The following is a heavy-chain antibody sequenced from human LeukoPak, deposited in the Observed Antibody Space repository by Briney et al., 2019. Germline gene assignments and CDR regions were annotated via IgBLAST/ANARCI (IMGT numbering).Heavy chain of an antibody. CDR2: INAGNGNT. V-gene: IGHV1-3*01. CDR1: GGTFSSYA. J-gene: IGHJ4*02. Sequence: ASVKVSCKASGGTFSSYAISWVRQAPGQRLEWMGWINAGNGNTKYSQKFQGRVTITRDTSASTAYMELSSLRSEDTAVYYCARLGGGDYYFDYWGQGTLVTVSS. CDR3: ARLGGGDYYFDY. D-gene: IGHD2-21*02.